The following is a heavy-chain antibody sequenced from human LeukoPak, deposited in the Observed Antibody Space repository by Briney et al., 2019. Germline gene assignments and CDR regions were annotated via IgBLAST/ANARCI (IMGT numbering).Heavy chain of an antibody. CDR3: SRGRRSPDS. Sequence: GGSLRLSCTASGFTFGDYAMSWFRQAPGKGLEWVGFIRSKAYGGTTGYAASLKGRITISRDDSKTIAYLQMSSLKTEDTAVYYCSRGRRSPDSWGQGTLVTVSS. J-gene: IGHJ5*01. CDR2: IRSKAYGGTT. D-gene: IGHD5-24*01. V-gene: IGHV3-49*03. CDR1: GFTFGDYA.